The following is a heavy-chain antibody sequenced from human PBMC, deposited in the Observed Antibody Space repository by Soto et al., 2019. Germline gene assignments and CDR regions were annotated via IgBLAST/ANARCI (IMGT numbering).Heavy chain of an antibody. D-gene: IGHD3-9*01. CDR2: IYYSGTT. V-gene: IGHV4-39*01. CDR3: VRFWPPTYSEALTDYTDAFDY. CDR1: GDSITSNSYF. Sequence: SETLSLTCTVSGDSITSNSYFWAWIRQPPGKGLEWIGSIYYSGTTYYNPSLKSRVTISVDTSKSQFSLKLSSVTAADTAVYYCVRFWPPTYSEALTDYTDAFDYWGQGTLVTVSS. J-gene: IGHJ4*02.